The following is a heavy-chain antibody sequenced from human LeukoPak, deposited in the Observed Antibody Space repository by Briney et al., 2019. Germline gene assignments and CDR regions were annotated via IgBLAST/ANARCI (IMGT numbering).Heavy chain of an antibody. Sequence: PGGSLRLSCAASGFAFSDYYMSWIRQAPGKGRGWRSYISSSTTSYTNYADSVKGRFTISRDNAKNSLYRQMNSLRAEDTAVYYCARSAYCGGDCCYYFDYWGQGTLVTVSS. V-gene: IGHV3-11*03. D-gene: IGHD2-21*02. CDR2: ISSSTTSYT. CDR1: GFAFSDYY. J-gene: IGHJ4*02. CDR3: ARSAYCGGDCCYYFDY.